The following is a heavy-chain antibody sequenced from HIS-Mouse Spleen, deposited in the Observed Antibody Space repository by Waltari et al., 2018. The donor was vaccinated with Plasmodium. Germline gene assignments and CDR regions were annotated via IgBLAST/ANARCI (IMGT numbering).Heavy chain of an antibody. CDR1: GFTFSSYW. Sequence: EVQLVESGGGLVQAGGSLRLSCAASGFTFSSYWMSWVRQAPGKGLEWVANIKQDGSEKYYVDSVKGRFTISRDNAKNSLYLQMNSLRAEDTAVYYCARLRRANWGMADAFDIWGQGTMVTVSS. V-gene: IGHV3-7*01. CDR3: ARLRRANWGMADAFDI. D-gene: IGHD7-27*01. CDR2: IKQDGSEK. J-gene: IGHJ3*02.